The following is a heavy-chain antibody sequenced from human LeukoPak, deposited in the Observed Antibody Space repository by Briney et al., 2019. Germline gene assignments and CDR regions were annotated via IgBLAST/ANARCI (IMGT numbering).Heavy chain of an antibody. Sequence: ASVKVSCKASGGTFSSYAISWVRQAPGQGLEWMGWISAYNGNTNYAQKLQGRVTMTTDTSTSTAYMELRSLRSDDTAAYYCARTRNEDAFDIWGQGTMVTVSS. CDR1: GGTFSSYA. CDR3: ARTRNEDAFDI. J-gene: IGHJ3*02. V-gene: IGHV1-18*01. CDR2: ISAYNGNT. D-gene: IGHD2-8*01.